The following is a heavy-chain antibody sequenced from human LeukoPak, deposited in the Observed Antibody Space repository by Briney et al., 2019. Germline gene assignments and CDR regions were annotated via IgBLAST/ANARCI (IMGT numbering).Heavy chain of an antibody. CDR2: FDPEDGET. J-gene: IGHJ4*02. CDR1: GYTLTELS. CDR3: ARARGYSYGYYY. D-gene: IGHD5-18*01. V-gene: IGHV1-24*01. Sequence: ASVKVSCKVSGYTLTELSMHWVRQAPGKGLEWMGGFDPEDGETIYAQKFQGRVTITRDTSASTAYMELSSLRSEDTAVYYCARARGYSYGYYYWGQGTLVTVSS.